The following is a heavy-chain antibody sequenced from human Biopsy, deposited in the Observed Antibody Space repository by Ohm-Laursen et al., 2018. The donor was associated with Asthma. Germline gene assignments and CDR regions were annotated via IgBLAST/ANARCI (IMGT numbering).Heavy chain of an antibody. D-gene: IGHD4-17*01. J-gene: IGHJ4*02. Sequence: SVKVSCKAPGGTFSNFAISWVRQAPGQGLEWLGGIMTVFGTTNYAQKFQGRVTITEDTSTDTAYMELSSLSSDDTAVYYCASDFPKDYVRYNFQFWGQGALVTVSS. V-gene: IGHV1-69*06. CDR1: GGTFSNFA. CDR3: ASDFPKDYVRYNFQF. CDR2: IMTVFGTT.